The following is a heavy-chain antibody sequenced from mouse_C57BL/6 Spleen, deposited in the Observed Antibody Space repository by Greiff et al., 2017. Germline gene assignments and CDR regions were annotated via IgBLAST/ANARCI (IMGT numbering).Heavy chain of an antibody. J-gene: IGHJ2*01. V-gene: IGHV1-55*01. CDR1: GYTFTSYW. Sequence: QVQLQQPGAELVKPGASVKMSCKASGYTFTSYWITWVKQRPGQGLEWIGDIYPGSGSTNYNEKFKRKATLTVDTSSSTAYMQLSSLTSEDSAVYYCASGTYGSSYFDYWGQGTTLTVSS. D-gene: IGHD1-1*01. CDR2: IYPGSGST. CDR3: ASGTYGSSYFDY.